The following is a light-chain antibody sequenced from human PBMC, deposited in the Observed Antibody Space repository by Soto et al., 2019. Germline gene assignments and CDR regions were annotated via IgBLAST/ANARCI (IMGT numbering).Light chain of an antibody. CDR2: STN. J-gene: IGLJ3*02. CDR3: VLYMGSDIWV. CDR1: SGSVSTAYY. Sequence: QAVVTQEPSFSVSPGKTVTLTCGLTSGSVSTAYYPSWYQQTPGQAPRTLIYSTNTRSSGVPDRFSGSILGNKAALTITGALADDESDYYCVLYMGSDIWVFGGGTKLTVL. V-gene: IGLV8-61*01.